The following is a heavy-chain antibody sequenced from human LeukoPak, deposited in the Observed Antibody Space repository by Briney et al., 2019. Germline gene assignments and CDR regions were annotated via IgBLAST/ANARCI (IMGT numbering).Heavy chain of an antibody. CDR2: MYYSGST. Sequence: NSSETLSLTCTVSSGSIPSYWWSWIGQPPGKGLEWIGYMYYSGSTNYKPSLKSRVTISIDTSSRQFSLKLTSVTTADTAVYYCASSTSWYQSSGSYFGSWGQGTLVTVSS. V-gene: IGHV4-59*01. CDR1: SGSIPSYW. CDR3: ASSTSWYQSSGSYFGS. D-gene: IGHD6-13*01. J-gene: IGHJ4*02.